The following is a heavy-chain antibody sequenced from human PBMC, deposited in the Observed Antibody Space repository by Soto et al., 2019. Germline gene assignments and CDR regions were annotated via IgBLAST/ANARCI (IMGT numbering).Heavy chain of an antibody. D-gene: IGHD6-19*01. V-gene: IGHV3-33*01. CDR1: GFPFSPYG. CDR2: IYFDGSNK. J-gene: IGHJ4*02. CDR3: VRDIWDTSGWYFDY. Sequence: QVQLVESGGGEVQPGRSLRLSCAASGFPFSPYGMHWVRQAPGKGLEWVALIYFDGSNKYYSDSVKGRFTISRDNSNNTLYLQMNSLRAEDTATYYCVRDIWDTSGWYFDYWGQGALVTVSS.